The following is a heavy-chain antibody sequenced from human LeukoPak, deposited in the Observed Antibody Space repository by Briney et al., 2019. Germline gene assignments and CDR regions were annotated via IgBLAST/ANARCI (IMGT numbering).Heavy chain of an antibody. D-gene: IGHD6-13*01. CDR3: ARDLSSSWSPGV. Sequence: GRSLRLSCITSGFTFSNYGFHGVRQAPGKGLEWTAAIWYDGSNQYYPDSVKGRFTISRDNSKNTIYLQMNSLRIADTAMYYCARDLSSSWSPGVWGQGTMVSVSS. V-gene: IGHV3-33*01. CDR1: GFTFSNYG. J-gene: IGHJ3*01. CDR2: IWYDGSNQ.